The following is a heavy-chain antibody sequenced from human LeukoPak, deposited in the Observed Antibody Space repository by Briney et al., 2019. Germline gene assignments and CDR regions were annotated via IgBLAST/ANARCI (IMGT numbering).Heavy chain of an antibody. CDR2: INPNSGGT. V-gene: IGHV1-2*06. CDR3: ARAGGLSWFDP. J-gene: IGHJ5*02. Sequence: WASVKVSCKASGYSFTDKYMHWVRQAPGQGLEWMGRINPNSGGTNYVQKFQGRVTMTTDTSMSTAYMELSRLTSDDTAVYYCARAGGLSWFDPWGQGTLVTVSS. D-gene: IGHD3-16*01. CDR1: GYSFTDKY.